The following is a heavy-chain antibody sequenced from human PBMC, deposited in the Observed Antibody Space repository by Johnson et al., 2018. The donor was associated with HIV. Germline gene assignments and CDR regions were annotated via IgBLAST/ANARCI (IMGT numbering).Heavy chain of an antibody. CDR2: IRYDGSNN. D-gene: IGHD3-22*01. J-gene: IGHJ3*02. CDR1: GFTFSSYG. V-gene: IGHV3-30*02. Sequence: QVQLVESGGGVVQPGGSLRLSCVASGFTFSSYGMHWVRQAPCKGLEWGAFIRYDGSNNYYGDAVKGRFTISRDNYKNTLYLQMNSLRAEDTAVYYCARTCLGDYDSSDENAFDIWGQGTMVTVSS. CDR3: ARTCLGDYDSSDENAFDI.